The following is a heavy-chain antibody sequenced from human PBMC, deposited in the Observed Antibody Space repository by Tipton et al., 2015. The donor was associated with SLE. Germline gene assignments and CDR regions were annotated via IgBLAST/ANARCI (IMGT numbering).Heavy chain of an antibody. CDR3: TKVPHYDILTGRYMDV. Sequence: SLRLSCEASGFTFSNYAMSWVRQAPGKGLEWASLIYRGGETTYYANSVKGRFTISRDNSKNTLYLQMDSLRAEDTAIYYCTKVPHYDILTGRYMDVWGKGTTVTVSS. J-gene: IGHJ6*03. CDR2: IYRGGETT. CDR1: GFTFSNYA. D-gene: IGHD3-9*01. V-gene: IGHV3-23*03.